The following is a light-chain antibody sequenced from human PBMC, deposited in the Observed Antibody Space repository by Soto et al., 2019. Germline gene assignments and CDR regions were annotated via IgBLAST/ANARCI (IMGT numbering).Light chain of an antibody. Sequence: DIQMTQSPSSLSASVGDRVTITCRASQDISNYLAWYQQKPGKVPKLLIYAASTLQSGVPSRFSGGGSGTDFTLTISSLQPEDVATYYCHKYSSAPWTFGQGTKVDIK. V-gene: IGKV1-27*01. CDR1: QDISNY. J-gene: IGKJ1*01. CDR2: AAS. CDR3: HKYSSAPWT.